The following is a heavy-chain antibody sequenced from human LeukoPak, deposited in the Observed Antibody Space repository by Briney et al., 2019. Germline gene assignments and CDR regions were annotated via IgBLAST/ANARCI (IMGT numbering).Heavy chain of an antibody. D-gene: IGHD3-22*01. CDR3: ARASYDSSGYYYFDY. CDR1: DVSISSYY. CDR2: IYISGST. J-gene: IGHJ4*02. V-gene: IGHV4-4*07. Sequence: SETLSLTCTVSDVSISSYYWNRIRQPAEKGLEWIGRIYISGSTNYNPSLESRVSMSVDTSRNQFSLKVNSVTAADTAVYYCARASYDSSGYYYFDYWGQGTLVTVSS.